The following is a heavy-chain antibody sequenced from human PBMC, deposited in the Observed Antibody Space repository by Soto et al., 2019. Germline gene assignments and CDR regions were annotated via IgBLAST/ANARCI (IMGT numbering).Heavy chain of an antibody. J-gene: IGHJ4*02. CDR2: IYPGDSDI. CDR3: ARQYGSGSFDY. D-gene: IGHD3-10*01. CDR1: GYDFNSYW. Sequence: GESLKISCKASGYDFNSYWLGWVRQMPGKGLEWMGIIYPGDSDIRYSPSFEGQVTISADKSISTAYLQWSGLEASDTAMVYCARQYGSGSFDYWGQGIMVTVSP. V-gene: IGHV5-51*01.